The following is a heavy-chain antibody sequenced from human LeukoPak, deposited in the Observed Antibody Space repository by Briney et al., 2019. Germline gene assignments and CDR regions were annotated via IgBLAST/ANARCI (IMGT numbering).Heavy chain of an antibody. Sequence: SETLSLTCTVSGYSISSGYYWGWIRQPPGKGLEWIGSIYHSGSTYYNPSLKSRVTISVDTSKNQFSLKLSSVTAADTAVYYCARAPRITMVRGVIITRTHFDYWGQGTLVTVSS. J-gene: IGHJ4*02. CDR1: GYSISSGYY. CDR3: ARAPRITMVRGVIITRTHFDY. V-gene: IGHV4-38-2*02. D-gene: IGHD3-10*01. CDR2: IYHSGST.